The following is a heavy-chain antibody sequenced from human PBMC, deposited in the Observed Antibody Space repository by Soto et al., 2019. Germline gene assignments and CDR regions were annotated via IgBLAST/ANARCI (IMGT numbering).Heavy chain of an antibody. V-gene: IGHV1-2*04. CDR3: ARARTIAAAGVPYYDY. CDR2: INPNSGGT. Sequence: ASVKVSCKASGYTFTGYYMRWVRQAPGPGLEWMGWINPNSGGTNYAQKFQGWVTMTRDTSISTAYMELSRLRSDDTAVYYCARARTIAAAGVPYYDYWGQGALVTVSS. J-gene: IGHJ4*02. D-gene: IGHD6-13*01. CDR1: GYTFTGYY.